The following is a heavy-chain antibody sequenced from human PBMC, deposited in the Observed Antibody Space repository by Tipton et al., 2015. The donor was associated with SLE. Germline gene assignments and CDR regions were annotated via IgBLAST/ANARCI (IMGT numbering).Heavy chain of an antibody. Sequence: TLSLTCTVSGGSISSYYWSWIRQPPGKGLEWIGYIYYSGGTNYSPSLKSRVTISVDTSKNQFSLKLSSVTATDTAVYHCARGGYLYSGGFDYWGQGPLVTVSS. CDR2: IYYSGGT. CDR3: ARGGYLYSGGFDY. V-gene: IGHV4-59*01. J-gene: IGHJ4*02. CDR1: GGSISSYY. D-gene: IGHD1-26*01.